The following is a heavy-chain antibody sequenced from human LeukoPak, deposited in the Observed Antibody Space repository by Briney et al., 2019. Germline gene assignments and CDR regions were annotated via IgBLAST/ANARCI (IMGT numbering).Heavy chain of an antibody. Sequence: GGSLRLSCAASGFTFSNHAMNWVRQPPGKGLEWVTSINGSGTKIFYADSVRGRLTVSRDNAGNSLSLQMDSLRVEDTAVYYCTRELLSLQQGLDFWGQGALVTVSS. CDR2: INGSGTKI. V-gene: IGHV3-21*01. D-gene: IGHD3-10*01. CDR3: TRELLSLQQGLDF. CDR1: GFTFSNHA. J-gene: IGHJ4*02.